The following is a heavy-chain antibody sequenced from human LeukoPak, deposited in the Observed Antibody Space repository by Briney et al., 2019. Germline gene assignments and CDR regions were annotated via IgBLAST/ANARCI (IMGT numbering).Heavy chain of an antibody. V-gene: IGHV4-34*01. CDR1: GGSFSGYY. D-gene: IGHD2-2*01. J-gene: IGHJ4*02. Sequence: SETLSLTCAVYGGSFSGYYWSWIRQPPGKGLEWIGEINHSGSTNYNPSLKSRVTISVDTSKSQFSLKLSSVTAADTAVYYCARGREDIVVVPAARRDSSNDYWGQGTLVTVPS. CDR2: INHSGST. CDR3: ARGREDIVVVPAARRDSSNDY.